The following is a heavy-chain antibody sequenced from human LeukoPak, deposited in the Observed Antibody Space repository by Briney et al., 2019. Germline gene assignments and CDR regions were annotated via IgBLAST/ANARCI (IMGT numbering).Heavy chain of an antibody. V-gene: IGHV3-66*01. CDR2: IYSGGST. D-gene: IGHD1-26*01. CDR1: GFTVSSNY. CDR3: ASPQGHSGSYAY. J-gene: IGHJ4*02. Sequence: GGSPRLSCAASGFTVSSNYMSWVRQAPGKGLEWVSVIYSGGSTYYADSVKGRFTISRDDSKNTVYLQMNSLRAEDTAVYYCASPQGHSGSYAYWGQGTLVTVSS.